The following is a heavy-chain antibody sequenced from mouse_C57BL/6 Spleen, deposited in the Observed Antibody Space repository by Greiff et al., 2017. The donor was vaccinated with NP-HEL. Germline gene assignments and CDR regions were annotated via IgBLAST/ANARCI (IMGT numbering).Heavy chain of an antibody. J-gene: IGHJ4*01. CDR1: GYTFTDHI. CDR3: GTGYSNLYAMDY. V-gene: IGHV1-11*01. D-gene: IGHD2-5*01. Sequence: QVHVKQSGAELASPGASVTLSCKASGYTFTDHIMNWVKKRPGQGLEWIGRIYPVSGETNYNQKFMGKATFSVDRSSSTVYMVLNSLTSEDPAVYYCGTGYSNLYAMDYWGQGTSVTVSS. CDR2: IYPVSGET.